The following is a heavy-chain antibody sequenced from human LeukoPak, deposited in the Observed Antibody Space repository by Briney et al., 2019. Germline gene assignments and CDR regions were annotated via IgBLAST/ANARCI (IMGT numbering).Heavy chain of an antibody. J-gene: IGHJ4*02. V-gene: IGHV4-59*01. CDR3: ARSIAVYSSSFDY. Sequence: PSETLSLTCTVSGGSISSYYWSWTRQPPGKGLEWIGYIYYSGSTNYNPSLKSRVTISVDTSKNQFSLKLSSVTAADTAVYYCARSIAVYSSSFDYWGQGTLVTVSS. D-gene: IGHD6-13*01. CDR1: GGSISSYY. CDR2: IYYSGST.